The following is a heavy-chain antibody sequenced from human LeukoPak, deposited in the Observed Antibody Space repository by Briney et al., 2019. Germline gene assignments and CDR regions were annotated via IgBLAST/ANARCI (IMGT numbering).Heavy chain of an antibody. CDR2: IWYDGSNK. V-gene: IGHV3-33*01. D-gene: IGHD3-22*01. CDR3: ARDLGADSSGNFDY. J-gene: IGHJ4*02. Sequence: GGSPRLSCAASGFTFSSYGMHWVRQAPGKGLEWVAVIWYDGSNKFYADSVKGRFTLSRDNSKNTLYLHMNSLRGEDTAVYYCARDLGADSSGNFDYWGQGTLVTVSS. CDR1: GFTFSSYG.